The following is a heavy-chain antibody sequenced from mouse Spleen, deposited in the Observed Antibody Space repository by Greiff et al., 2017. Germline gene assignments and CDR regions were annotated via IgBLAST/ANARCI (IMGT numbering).Heavy chain of an antibody. CDR3: ARKGNWDYYFDY. V-gene: IGHV5-9*04. J-gene: IGHJ2*01. CDR2: ISSGGGNT. Sequence: EVKLVESGGGLVKLGGSLKLSCAASGFTFSSYAMSWVRQTPEKRLEWVATISSGGGNTYYPDSVKGRFTISRDNAKNTLYLQMSSLKSEDTAMYYCARKGNWDYYFDYWGQGTTLTVSS. D-gene: IGHD4-1*01. CDR1: GFTFSSYA.